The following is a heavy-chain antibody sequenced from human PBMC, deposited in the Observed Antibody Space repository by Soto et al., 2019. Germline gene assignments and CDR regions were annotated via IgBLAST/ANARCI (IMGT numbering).Heavy chain of an antibody. CDR2: IYTSGST. J-gene: IGHJ6*02. V-gene: IGHV4-4*07. CDR1: GGSISSYY. Sequence: SETLSLTCTVSGGSISSYYWSWIRQPAGKGLEWIGRIYTSGSTNYNPSLKSRVTMSVDTSKNQFSLKLSSVTAADTAVYYCARDPQYYYDSSGYYSYYYYYGMDVWGQGTTVTVSS. CDR3: ARDPQYYYDSSGYYSYYYYYGMDV. D-gene: IGHD3-22*01.